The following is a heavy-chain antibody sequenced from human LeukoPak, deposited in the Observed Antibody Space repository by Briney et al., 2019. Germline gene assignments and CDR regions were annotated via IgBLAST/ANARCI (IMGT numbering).Heavy chain of an antibody. D-gene: IGHD5-12*01. CDR3: AKGYRFGYDY. CDR2: IGASGGST. V-gene: IGHV3-23*01. Sequence: GGALRLSCAASGFTFSSYVVNWVRQAPGKGLEWVSGIGASGGSTYYAGSVKGRFTISRDNSKNTLYLQMNSLRAEDTAVYYCAKGYRFGYDYWGQGTLVTVSS. J-gene: IGHJ4*02. CDR1: GFTFSSYV.